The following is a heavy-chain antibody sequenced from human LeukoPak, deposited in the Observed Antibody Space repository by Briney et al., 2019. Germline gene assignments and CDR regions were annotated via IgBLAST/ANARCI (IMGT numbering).Heavy chain of an antibody. D-gene: IGHD6-13*01. J-gene: IGHJ4*02. CDR3: ARKIGFSSSWYYGRHYFDY. CDR1: GFTFSSYA. V-gene: IGHV3-23*01. Sequence: PGGSLRLSCAASGFTFSSYAMSWARQAPGKGLEWVSAISGSGGSTYYADSVKGRFTISRDNSKNTLYLQMNSLRAEDTAVYYCARKIGFSSSWYYGRHYFDYWGQGTLVTVSS. CDR2: ISGSGGST.